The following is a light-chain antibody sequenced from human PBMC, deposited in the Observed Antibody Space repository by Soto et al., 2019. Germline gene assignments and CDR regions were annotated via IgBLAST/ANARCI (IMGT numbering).Light chain of an antibody. CDR2: GNN. J-gene: IGLJ1*01. CDR3: QSYDSSLSGGV. Sequence: QSVLTQPPSVSGAPGQRVTISCTGSSSNIGAGYDVQWYQQLLGTAPKLLIYGNNNRPSGVPDRFSGSKSATSASLAITGLQAEDEADYYCQSYDSSLSGGVFGTGTKVTVL. CDR1: SSNIGAGYD. V-gene: IGLV1-40*01.